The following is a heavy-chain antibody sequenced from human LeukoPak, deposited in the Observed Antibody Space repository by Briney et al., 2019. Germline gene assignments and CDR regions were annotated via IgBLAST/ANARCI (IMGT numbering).Heavy chain of an antibody. V-gene: IGHV1-2*02. Sequence: ASVKVSCKASGYTFTGYYVHWVRQAPGQGLEWMGWINPNSGGTNYAQKFQGRVTMTRDTSISTAYMELSRLRSDDTAAYYCARDVAVAEYAFDIWGQGTMVTVSS. CDR1: GYTFTGYY. J-gene: IGHJ3*02. CDR2: INPNSGGT. CDR3: ARDVAVAEYAFDI. D-gene: IGHD6-19*01.